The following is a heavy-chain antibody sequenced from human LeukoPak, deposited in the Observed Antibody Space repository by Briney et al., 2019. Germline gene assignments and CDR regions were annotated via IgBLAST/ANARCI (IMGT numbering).Heavy chain of an antibody. V-gene: IGHV1-2*02. CDR1: GYTFTGYY. D-gene: IGHD3-10*01. Sequence: APVKVSCKASGYTFTGYYMHWVRQAPGQGLEWMGWINPNSGGTNYAQKFQGRVTMTRDTSISTAYMELSRLRSDDTAVYYCARGGVYGSGNIDAFDIWGQGTMVTVSS. J-gene: IGHJ3*02. CDR2: INPNSGGT. CDR3: ARGGVYGSGNIDAFDI.